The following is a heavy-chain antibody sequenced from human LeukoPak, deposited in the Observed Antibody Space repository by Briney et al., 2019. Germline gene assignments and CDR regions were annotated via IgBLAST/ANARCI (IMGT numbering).Heavy chain of an antibody. CDR2: IRYDGSNK. V-gene: IGHV3-30*02. CDR3: AKLGYCSSTSCYGDAFDI. CDR1: GFTFSSYG. Sequence: PGVSLRLSCAASGFTFSSYGMHWVRQAPGKGLEWVAFIRYDGSNKYYADSVKGRFTISRDNSKNTLYLQMNSLRAEDTAVYYCAKLGYCSSTSCYGDAFDIWGQGTMVTVSS. D-gene: IGHD2-2*01. J-gene: IGHJ3*02.